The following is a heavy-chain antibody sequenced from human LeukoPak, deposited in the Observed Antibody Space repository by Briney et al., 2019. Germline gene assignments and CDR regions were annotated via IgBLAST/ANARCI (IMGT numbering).Heavy chain of an antibody. V-gene: IGHV3-23*01. J-gene: IGHJ4*02. CDR3: AKVGSERRLNGNVDY. CDR2: ITGSAGST. D-gene: IGHD1-26*01. Sequence: GGSLRLSCAASGFTFSSYALSWVRQSPGKGLEWVSSITGSAGSTYYADSVKGRFRISRDNSKNTLYLQMHSLRAEDTAVYYCAKVGSERRLNGNVDYWGQGTLVTVSS. CDR1: GFTFSSYA.